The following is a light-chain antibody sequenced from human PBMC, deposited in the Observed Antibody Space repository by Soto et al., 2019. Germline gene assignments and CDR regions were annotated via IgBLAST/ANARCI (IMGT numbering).Light chain of an antibody. CDR1: SSDVGGYNY. Sequence: QSVLTQPPSASGSPGQSVTISCTGTSSDVGGYNYVSWYQQHPGKAPKLMIYEVSKRPSGVPDRFSGSKSGNTASLTVSGLQAEDEADYYCSSYAGSNNFDVVFGGGTKLPS. CDR2: EVS. CDR3: SSYAGSNNFDVV. V-gene: IGLV2-8*01. J-gene: IGLJ2*01.